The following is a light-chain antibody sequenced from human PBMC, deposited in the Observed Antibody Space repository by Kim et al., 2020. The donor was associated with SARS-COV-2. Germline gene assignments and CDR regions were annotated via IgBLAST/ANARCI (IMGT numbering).Light chain of an antibody. V-gene: IGLV1-40*01. CDR2: GNT. CDR3: QSYDSSLRGVI. CDR1: SSNLGTGYD. J-gene: IGLJ2*01. Sequence: QSVLTQPPSVSGAPGQRVTISCTGSSSNLGTGYDVHWYQQFPGTAPKVLIYGNTNRPSGVPDRFSASKSGTSASLAITGLQAEDESDYYCQSYDSSLRGVIFGGGTQLTVL.